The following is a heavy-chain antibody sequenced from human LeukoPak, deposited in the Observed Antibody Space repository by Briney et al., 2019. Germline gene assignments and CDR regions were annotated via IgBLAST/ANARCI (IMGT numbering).Heavy chain of an antibody. CDR3: ARADVEMATIGAFDI. D-gene: IGHD5-24*01. Sequence: APVKVSCKASGYTFTGYYMHWVRQAPGQGLEWMGWINPNSGGTNYAQKFQGRVTMTRDTSISTAYMELSRLGSDDTAVYYCARADVEMATIGAFDIWGQGTMVTVSS. CDR2: INPNSGGT. V-gene: IGHV1-2*02. CDR1: GYTFTGYY. J-gene: IGHJ3*02.